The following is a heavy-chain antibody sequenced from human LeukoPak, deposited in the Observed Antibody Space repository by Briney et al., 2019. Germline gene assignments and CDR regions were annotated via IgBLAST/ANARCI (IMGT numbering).Heavy chain of an antibody. J-gene: IGHJ4*02. V-gene: IGHV3-23*01. Sequence: QPGGSLRRSCVASGFTFSSYAMSWVRQAPGKGLEWVSTISGSGGSTYYEDSVKGRFTISRDNSKNTVYLQMNSLRAEDTAVYFCARFNTADTYYYESSGSYFDYWGQGTLVTVSS. CDR3: ARFNTADTYYYESSGSYFDY. CDR1: GFTFSSYA. D-gene: IGHD3-22*01. CDR2: ISGSGGST.